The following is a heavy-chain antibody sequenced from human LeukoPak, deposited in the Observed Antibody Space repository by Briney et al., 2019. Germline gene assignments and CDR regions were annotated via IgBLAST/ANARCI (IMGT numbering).Heavy chain of an antibody. Sequence: GGSLRLSCAASGFTFSTFAMIWVRQPPGKGLEWVSSIFPSGGEIHYAASVKGRFTISRDNSKNTLYLQMNSLRAEDTAVYYCAKSSHDFWSGYDNWGQGTLVTVSS. CDR3: AKSSHDFWSGYDN. CDR1: GFTFSTFA. CDR2: IFPSGGEI. D-gene: IGHD3-3*01. J-gene: IGHJ4*02. V-gene: IGHV3-23*01.